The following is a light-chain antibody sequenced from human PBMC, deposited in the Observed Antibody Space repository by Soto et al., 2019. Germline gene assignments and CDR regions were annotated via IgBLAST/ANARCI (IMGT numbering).Light chain of an antibody. CDR2: EVN. J-gene: IGLJ1*01. V-gene: IGLV2-23*02. CDR3: CSSGGSPTYV. CDR1: SSNVGSYKL. Sequence: QSVLTQPASLSWSPGQSITISCTGTSSNVGSYKLVSWYQQHPGKAPKLMIFEVNKRPSGVSNRFSASRSGNTASLTISGLKVEDEADYYCCSSGGSPTYVFGTGTKVTVL.